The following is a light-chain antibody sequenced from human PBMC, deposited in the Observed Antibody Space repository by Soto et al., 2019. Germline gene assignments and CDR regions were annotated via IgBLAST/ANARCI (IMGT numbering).Light chain of an antibody. Sequence: EIVMTQSPATLSVSPGERATLSCRASQSVSSNLAWYQQKPGQAPRLLIYGASTRATGIPARFSGSGSGTGFTPTISSLQSEDFALYYRQEYNNWPWPFGQGTKVEIK. CDR2: GAS. CDR1: QSVSSN. J-gene: IGKJ1*01. V-gene: IGKV3-15*01. CDR3: QEYNNWPWP.